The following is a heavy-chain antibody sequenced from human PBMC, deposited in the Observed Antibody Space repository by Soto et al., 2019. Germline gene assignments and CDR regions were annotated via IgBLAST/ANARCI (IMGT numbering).Heavy chain of an antibody. D-gene: IGHD1-20*01. J-gene: IGHJ4*02. CDR3: AKEFHTWNYFDY. V-gene: IGHV3-30*18. CDR2: ISYDGSNK. CDR1: GFTFSNSG. Sequence: PVGSLRLSCAASGFTFSNSGMHWVRQAPGKGLEWVAVISYDGSNKYYADSVKGRFTISRDNSKNTLYLQMNSLRAEDTGLYYCAKEFHTWNYFDYWGQGTLVTVSS.